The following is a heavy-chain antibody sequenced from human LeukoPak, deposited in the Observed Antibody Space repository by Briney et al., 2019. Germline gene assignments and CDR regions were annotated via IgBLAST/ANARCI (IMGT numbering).Heavy chain of an antibody. CDR1: GYSISSGYY. CDR3: ASWSLIKYYYDSSGYY. V-gene: IGHV4-38-2*02. Sequence: SETLSLTCTVSGYSISSGYYWGWIRQPPGKGLEWIGSIYHSGSTYYNPSLKSRVTISVDTSKNQFSLKLSSVTAADTAVYYCASWSLIKYYYDSSGYYWGQGTLVTVSS. CDR2: IYHSGST. D-gene: IGHD3-22*01. J-gene: IGHJ4*02.